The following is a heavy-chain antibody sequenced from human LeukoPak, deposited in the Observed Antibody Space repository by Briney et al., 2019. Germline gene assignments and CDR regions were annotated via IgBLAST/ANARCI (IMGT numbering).Heavy chain of an antibody. Sequence: PSETLSLTCAVSGGSISSSNWWSWVRQPPGKGLEWIGEIYHSGSTNYNPSLQSRVTISVDESKNQFSLKLNSVTAADTAVYYCARGAGRSVGFDYWGQGTLVTVSS. V-gene: IGHV4-4*02. CDR2: IYHSGST. CDR1: GGSISSSNW. J-gene: IGHJ4*02. CDR3: ARGAGRSVGFDY.